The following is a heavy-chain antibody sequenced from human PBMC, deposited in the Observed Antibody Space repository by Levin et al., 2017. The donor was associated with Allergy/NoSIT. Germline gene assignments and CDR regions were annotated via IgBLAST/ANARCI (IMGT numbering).Heavy chain of an antibody. CDR2: IYADDTT. Sequence: GGSLRLSCAASGFIVSDDHMSWVRQAPGRGLEWVSVIYADDTTYYADSVTGRFTISRDNSKNTLSLQMNSLGAEDTAVYYCARIRGDYYDSSGYSSRGHFDFWGQGTLVTVSS. D-gene: IGHD3-22*01. J-gene: IGHJ4*02. V-gene: IGHV3-66*01. CDR1: GFIVSDDH. CDR3: ARIRGDYYDSSGYSSRGHFDF.